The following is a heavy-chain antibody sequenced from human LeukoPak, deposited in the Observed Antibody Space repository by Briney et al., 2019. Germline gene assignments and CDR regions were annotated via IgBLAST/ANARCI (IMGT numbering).Heavy chain of an antibody. CDR3: ARGGIAARLGYFDY. CDR2: ISPNSGGT. CDR1: GYTFTGYY. Sequence: ASVKVSCKASGYTFTGYYMHWVRQAPGQGLEWMGWISPNSGGTNYAQKFQGRVTMTRDTSISTAYMELSRLRSDDTAVYYCARGGIAARLGYFDYWGQGTLVTVSS. J-gene: IGHJ4*02. V-gene: IGHV1-2*02. D-gene: IGHD6-6*01.